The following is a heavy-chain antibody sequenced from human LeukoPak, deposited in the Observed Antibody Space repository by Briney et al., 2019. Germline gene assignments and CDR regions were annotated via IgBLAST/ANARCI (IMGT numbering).Heavy chain of an antibody. J-gene: IGHJ4*02. CDR2: ISVYNGNT. V-gene: IGHV1-18*04. Sequence: ASVKVSCEASGYTFISYGITWVRQAPGQGLEWMGWISVYNGNTNYAQKLQGRVTMTTDTSTSTAYMELRSLTSDDTAVYFCARDGYIYGSLDYWGQGTLVTVSS. CDR3: ARDGYIYGSLDY. CDR1: GYTFISYG. D-gene: IGHD5-18*01.